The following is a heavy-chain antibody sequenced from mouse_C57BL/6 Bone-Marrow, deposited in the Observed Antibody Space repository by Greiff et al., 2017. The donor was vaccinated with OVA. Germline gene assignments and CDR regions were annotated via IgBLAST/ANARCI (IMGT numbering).Heavy chain of an antibody. D-gene: IGHD1-1*01. CDR2: ISNGGGST. J-gene: IGHJ4*01. CDR3: ARPSGSSFYYAMDY. Sequence: DVHLVESGGGLVQPGGSLKLSCAASGFTFSDYYMYWVRQTPEKRLEWVAYISNGGGSTYYPDTVKGRFTISRDNAKNTLYLQMSRLKSEDTAMYYCARPSGSSFYYAMDYWGQGTSVTVSS. CDR1: GFTFSDYY. V-gene: IGHV5-12*01.